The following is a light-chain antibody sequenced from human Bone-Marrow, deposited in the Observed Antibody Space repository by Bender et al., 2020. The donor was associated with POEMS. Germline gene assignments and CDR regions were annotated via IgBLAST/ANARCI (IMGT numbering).Light chain of an antibody. CDR3: CSYAGSYTWV. Sequence: QSALTQPASVSGSPGQSITISCTGTSSDVGSYKFVSWYQQHPGKAPKVMIYEGSKRPSGVSNRFSASKSGNTASLTISGLQADDEADYYCCSYAGSYTWVFGGGTKLTVL. V-gene: IGLV2-23*01. CDR1: SSDVGSYKF. J-gene: IGLJ3*02. CDR2: EGS.